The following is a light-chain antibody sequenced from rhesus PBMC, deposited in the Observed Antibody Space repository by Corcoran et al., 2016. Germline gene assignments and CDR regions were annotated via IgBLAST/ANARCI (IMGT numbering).Light chain of an antibody. CDR3: QPYDGLPFT. CDR1: QGSSSR. CDR2: YAA. Sequence: DIQMTQSPSSLSASVGDKVTITCHASQGSSSRLAWYQQKPGKAPQPLSNYAAILQSGVPSRFSGCGSGTDYTLTISSLQPEDFATYYCQPYDGLPFTFGPGTKLDIK. V-gene: IGKV1-19*01. J-gene: IGKJ3*01.